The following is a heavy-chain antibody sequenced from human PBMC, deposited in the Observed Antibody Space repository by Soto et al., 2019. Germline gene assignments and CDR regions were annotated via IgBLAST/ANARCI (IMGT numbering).Heavy chain of an antibody. Sequence: GGSLRLSCAASGFTFSSYAMHWVRQAPGKGLEWVGRTRNKANSYTTEYAASVKGRFTISRDDSKNSLYLQMNSLKTEDTAVYYCARNYGDYGDWYFDLWGRGTLVTVSS. J-gene: IGHJ2*01. D-gene: IGHD4-17*01. CDR2: TRNKANSYTT. V-gene: IGHV3-72*01. CDR1: GFTFSSYA. CDR3: ARNYGDYGDWYFDL.